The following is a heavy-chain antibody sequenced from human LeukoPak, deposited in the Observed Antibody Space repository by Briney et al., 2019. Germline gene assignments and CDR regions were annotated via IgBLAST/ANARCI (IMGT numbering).Heavy chain of an antibody. D-gene: IGHD3-22*01. CDR2: FYCSEST. Sequence: SETLTLTCTVSGXSISSSSYYWVRIRQPPGRGLEWIGCFYCSESTYYNPSLQSRLTISVDTSKNQFSLKLSSVTAADTAVYYCARHSDYYDTSGYYLLDYWGQGTLVTVSS. CDR1: GXSISSSSYY. V-gene: IGHV4-39*01. CDR3: ARHSDYYDTSGYYLLDY. J-gene: IGHJ4*02.